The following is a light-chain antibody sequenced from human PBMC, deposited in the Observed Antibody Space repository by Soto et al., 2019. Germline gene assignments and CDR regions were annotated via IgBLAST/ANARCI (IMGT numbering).Light chain of an antibody. CDR2: AAS. J-gene: IGKJ1*01. V-gene: IGKV1-39*01. CDR1: QSISTY. CDR3: QQCYSSPRT. Sequence: DIQMTQSPSTLSASVGDRVTITCRASQSISTYLNWYQQKLGRAPTLLIYAASSLQGGVPSRFSGGGSGTDFTLTISSLQPEDFAMYFCQQCYSSPRTFGQGTKVDIK.